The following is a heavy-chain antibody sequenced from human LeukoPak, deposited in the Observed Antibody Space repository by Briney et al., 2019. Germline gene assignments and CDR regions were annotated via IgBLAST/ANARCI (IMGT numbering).Heavy chain of an antibody. J-gene: IGHJ3*02. CDR1: GFTFSSYW. CDR2: IKQDGSEK. V-gene: IGHV3-7*01. CDR3: ARVDTAMVTNAFDI. D-gene: IGHD5-18*01. Sequence: GGSLRLSCAASGFTFSSYWMSWVRQAPGKGLEWVANIKQDGSEKYYVDSVKGRFTISRDNAKNSLYLQMNSLRAEDTAVYYCARVDTAMVTNAFDIWGQGTMVTVSS.